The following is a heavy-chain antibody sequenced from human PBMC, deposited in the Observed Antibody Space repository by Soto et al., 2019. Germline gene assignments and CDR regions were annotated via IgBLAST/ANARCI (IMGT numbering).Heavy chain of an antibody. CDR2: ISPWKGNT. Sequence: QVQLVQSGAEVKKPGASVKVSCKASGYNFMPYGVNWVRQAPGQGLEWMGWISPWKGNTNYAQSFQGRVTMTTDTYTSTAYMELRSLTSDDTAVYYCARDLDPSGSYYTDYWGPGTLVTVSS. V-gene: IGHV1-18*04. CDR3: ARDLDPSGSYYTDY. J-gene: IGHJ4*02. D-gene: IGHD3-10*01. CDR1: GYNFMPYG.